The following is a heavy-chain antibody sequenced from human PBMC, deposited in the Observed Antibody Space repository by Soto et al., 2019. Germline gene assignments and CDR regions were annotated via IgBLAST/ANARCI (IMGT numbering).Heavy chain of an antibody. CDR2: LSGSGSLS. CDR1: GFTFNTFA. J-gene: IGHJ4*02. Sequence: EVLLLESGGGLVQPGGSLRLSCVVSGFTFNTFAMTWVRQAPGKGQEWVSALSGSGSLSYYADSVKGRFTISRDNSKNTLYLQMNNLRVDETAVYFCARDRGGALDSWGQGTLVTVSS. V-gene: IGHV3-23*01. D-gene: IGHD2-15*01. CDR3: ARDRGGALDS.